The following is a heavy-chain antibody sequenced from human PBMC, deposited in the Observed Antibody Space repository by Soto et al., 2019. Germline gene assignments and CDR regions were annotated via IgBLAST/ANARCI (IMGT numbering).Heavy chain of an antibody. CDR2: IYYSGST. Sequence: SETLSLTCTVSGGSISSGDYYWSWIRQPPGKGPEWIGYIYYSGSTYYNPSLKSRVTISVDTSKNQFSLKLSSVTAADTAVYYCARDTSRITIFGPSTWGQGTLVTVSS. CDR1: GGSISSGDYY. V-gene: IGHV4-30-4*01. CDR3: ARDTSRITIFGPST. D-gene: IGHD3-3*01. J-gene: IGHJ5*02.